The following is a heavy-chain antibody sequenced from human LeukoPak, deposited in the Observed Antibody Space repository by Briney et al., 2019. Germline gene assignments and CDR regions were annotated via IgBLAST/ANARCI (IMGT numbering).Heavy chain of an antibody. V-gene: IGHV4-59*01. Sequence: SETLSLTCTVSGGSISSYYWSWIRQPPGKGLEWIGYIYYSGSTNYNPSLKSRVTISVDTPKNQFSLKLSSVTAADTAVYYCARSVVYWYFDLWGRGTLVTVSS. CDR1: GGSISSYY. CDR3: ARSVVYWYFDL. D-gene: IGHD2-15*01. CDR2: IYYSGST. J-gene: IGHJ2*01.